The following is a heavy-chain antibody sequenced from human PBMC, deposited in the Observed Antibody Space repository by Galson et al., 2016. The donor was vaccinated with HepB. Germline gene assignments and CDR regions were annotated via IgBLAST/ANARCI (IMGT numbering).Heavy chain of an antibody. V-gene: IGHV1-2*02. CDR1: GYTFTDHY. D-gene: IGHD3-10*01. CDR3: ARGGGRYCLDA. CDR2: INPESGDT. J-gene: IGHJ5*02. Sequence: SCKASGYTFTDHYFHWVRQAPGQGLEWMGWINPESGDTKYEQNFQGRVSMTRDTSVSLVSMELSSLRSDDTAVYYCARGGGRYCLDAWGQGTLVIVSS.